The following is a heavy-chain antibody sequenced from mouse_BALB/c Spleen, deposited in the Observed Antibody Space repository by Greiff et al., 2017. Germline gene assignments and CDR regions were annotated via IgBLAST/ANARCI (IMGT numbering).Heavy chain of an antibody. CDR3: ARKGSNWDHGQFAY. D-gene: IGHD4-1*02. J-gene: IGHJ3*01. CDR2: IYPGDGDT. CDR1: GYAFSSYW. V-gene: IGHV1-80*01. Sequence: QVQLQQTGAELVRPGSSVKISCKASGYAFSSYWMNWVKQRPGQGLEWIGQIYPGDGDTNYNGKFKGKATLTADKSSSTAYMQLSSLTSEDSAVYFGARKGSNWDHGQFAYWGQGTLVTVSA.